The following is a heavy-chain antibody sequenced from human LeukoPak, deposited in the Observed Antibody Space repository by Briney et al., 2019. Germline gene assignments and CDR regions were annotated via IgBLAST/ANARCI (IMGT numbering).Heavy chain of an antibody. V-gene: IGHV1-2*06. CDR3: ARVEGIAARPPFDP. Sequence: GASVKVSCKASGYTFTSYYMHWVRQAPGQGLEWMGRINPNSGGTNYAQKFQGRVTMTRDTSISTAYMELSRLRSDDTAVYYCARVEGIAARPPFDPWGQGTLVTVSS. CDR2: INPNSGGT. D-gene: IGHD6-6*01. CDR1: GYTFTSYY. J-gene: IGHJ5*02.